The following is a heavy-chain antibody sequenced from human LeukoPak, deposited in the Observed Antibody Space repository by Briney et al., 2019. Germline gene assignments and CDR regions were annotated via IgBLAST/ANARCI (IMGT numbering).Heavy chain of an antibody. CDR2: IYYSGRT. Sequence: SETLSLTCTVSGGSISSSSYYWGWIRQPPGKGLEWIGSIYYSGRTYYNPSLKSRVTISVDTSKNQFSLKLSSVTAADTAVYYCARLRSGYYYGDQNDAFDIWGQGTMVTVSS. J-gene: IGHJ3*02. D-gene: IGHD3-22*01. CDR3: ARLRSGYYYGDQNDAFDI. V-gene: IGHV4-39*01. CDR1: GGSISSSSYY.